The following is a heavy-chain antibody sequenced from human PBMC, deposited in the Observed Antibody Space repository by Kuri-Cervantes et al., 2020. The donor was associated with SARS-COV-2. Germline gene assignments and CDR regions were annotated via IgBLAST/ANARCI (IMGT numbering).Heavy chain of an antibody. CDR2: ISYDGSNK. V-gene: IGHV3-30-3*01. CDR3: ARDRHLQPWVGP. CDR1: GFTFSSYA. Sequence: GGSLRLSCAASGFTFSSYAMHWVRQAPGKGLEWVAVISYDGSNKYYADSVKGRFTISRDNSKNTLYLQTNSLRAEDTAVYYCARDRHLQPWVGPWGQGTLVTVSS. J-gene: IGHJ5*02.